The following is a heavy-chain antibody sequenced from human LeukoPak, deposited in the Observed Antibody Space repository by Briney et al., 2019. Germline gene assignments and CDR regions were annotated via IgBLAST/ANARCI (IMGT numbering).Heavy chain of an antibody. Sequence: GASVKVSCKASGYTFTGYYIHWVRQAPGQGLEWMGWINPKSGGTNYAQKFQGRVTMTRDTSFSTAYMELSRVRSDDTAVYYCTRSFYDPYYFYMDVWGKGTTVTVSS. J-gene: IGHJ6*03. D-gene: IGHD3-3*01. CDR1: GYTFTGYY. CDR3: TRSFYDPYYFYMDV. CDR2: INPKSGGT. V-gene: IGHV1-2*02.